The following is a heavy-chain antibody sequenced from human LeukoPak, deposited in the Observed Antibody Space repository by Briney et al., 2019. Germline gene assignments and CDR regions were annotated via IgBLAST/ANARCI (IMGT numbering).Heavy chain of an antibody. D-gene: IGHD6-19*01. CDR2: IIPILGIA. V-gene: IGHV1-69*04. Sequence: ASVKVSCKASGGTFSSYAISWVRQAPGQGLEWMGRIIPILGIANYAQKFQGRVTITADKSTSTAYMELSSLRSEDTAVYYCARQDYSSGWYGLISASWFDPWGQGTLVTVSP. J-gene: IGHJ5*02. CDR1: GGTFSSYA. CDR3: ARQDYSSGWYGLISASWFDP.